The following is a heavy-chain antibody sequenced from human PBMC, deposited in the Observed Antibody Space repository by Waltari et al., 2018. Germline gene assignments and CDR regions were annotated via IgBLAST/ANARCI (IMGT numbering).Heavy chain of an antibody. D-gene: IGHD4-17*01. J-gene: IGHJ4*02. Sequence: QVQLVQSGTEVKNPGASVKVSCKASGYNFTSYGISWVRQAPGQGLEWMGWTSAHNDDTNYVQRFQGRLTMTTDTSTNTAYMELRSLTSDDTAVYFCARDYYSDYVFDYWGQGTLVIVSS. V-gene: IGHV1-18*01. CDR1: GYNFTSYG. CDR3: ARDYYSDYVFDY. CDR2: TSAHNDDT.